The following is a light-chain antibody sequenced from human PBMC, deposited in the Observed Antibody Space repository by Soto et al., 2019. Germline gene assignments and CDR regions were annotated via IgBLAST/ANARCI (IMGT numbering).Light chain of an antibody. CDR3: QQYGSSPYT. CDR1: QSVSSSY. V-gene: IGKV3-20*01. J-gene: IGKJ2*01. Sequence: EIVLTQSPGTLSLSPGERATLSCRASQSVSSSYLAWYQQKPGQAPRLPIYGASSRATGIPDRFSGSGSGTDFTLTISSLEPEDFAVYYCQQYGSSPYTFGQGAKLEIK. CDR2: GAS.